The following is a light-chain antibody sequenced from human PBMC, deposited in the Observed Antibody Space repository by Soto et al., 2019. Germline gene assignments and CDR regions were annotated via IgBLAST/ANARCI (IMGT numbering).Light chain of an antibody. CDR3: RQYGSSRAYT. V-gene: IGKV3-20*01. J-gene: IGKJ2*01. Sequence: EIVLTQSPGTLSLSPGERATLSCRASQSVSSSYLAWYQQKPGQAPRLLIYGASSRATGIPDRFSGSGSGTDFTLTISRLEPEDFAVYYCRQYGSSRAYTFGQGTKLEIK. CDR2: GAS. CDR1: QSVSSSY.